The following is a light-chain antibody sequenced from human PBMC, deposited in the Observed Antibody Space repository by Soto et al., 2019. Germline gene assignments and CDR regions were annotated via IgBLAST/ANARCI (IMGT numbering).Light chain of an antibody. CDR1: QTISSRY. V-gene: IGKV3-20*01. J-gene: IGKJ2*01. CDR3: QRYGSSPPFT. CDR2: GAS. Sequence: EIVLTQSPGTLSLSPGERATLSCRASQTISSRYLAGYQQKPGHAPRLLISGASTRATGIPDRFSGSGSGTDLPHTIGRLEPEDFAVYFCQRYGSSPPFTFGQGTKVEI.